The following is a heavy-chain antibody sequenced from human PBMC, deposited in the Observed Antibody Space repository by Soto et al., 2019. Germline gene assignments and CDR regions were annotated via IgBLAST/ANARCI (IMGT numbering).Heavy chain of an antibody. V-gene: IGHV3-30*03. CDR3: ATPLFVWFGEVFPFDY. CDR2: ISYDGSNK. D-gene: IGHD3-10*01. Sequence: QVQLVESGGGVVQPGRSLRLSCAASGFTFSSYGMHWVRQAPGKGLEWVAVISYDGSNKYYADSVKGRFTISRDNSKNTLYLQMNSLRAEDTAVYYCATPLFVWFGEVFPFDYWGQGTLVTVSS. CDR1: GFTFSSYG. J-gene: IGHJ4*02.